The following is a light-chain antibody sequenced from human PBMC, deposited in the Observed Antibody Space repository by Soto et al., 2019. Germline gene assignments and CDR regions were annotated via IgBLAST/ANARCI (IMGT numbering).Light chain of an antibody. J-gene: IGLJ1*01. CDR1: SSNIGSNT. Sequence: QSVLTQPPSASGTPGQRVTISCSGSSSNIGSNTVNWYQQLPGTAPKLLIFTNNQRPSGVPERFSGSKSGTSGSLAISGLQSEDEDDYYCAAWDDSLNGYVFGPGTKVTVL. CDR2: TNN. CDR3: AAWDDSLNGYV. V-gene: IGLV1-44*01.